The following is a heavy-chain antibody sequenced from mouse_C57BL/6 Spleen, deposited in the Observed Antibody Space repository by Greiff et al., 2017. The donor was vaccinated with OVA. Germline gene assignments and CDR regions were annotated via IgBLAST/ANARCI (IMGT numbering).Heavy chain of an antibody. CDR2: ISSGSSTI. D-gene: IGHD1-1*01. J-gene: IGHJ2*01. CDR1: GFTFSDYG. Sequence: VQLKESGGGLVKPGGSLKLSCAASGFTFSDYGMHWVRQAPEKGLEWVAYISSGSSTIYYADTVKGRFTISRDNAKNTLFLQMTSLRSEDTAMYYCARQFITTVGSYFDYWGQGTTLTVSS. CDR3: ARQFITTVGSYFDY. V-gene: IGHV5-17*01.